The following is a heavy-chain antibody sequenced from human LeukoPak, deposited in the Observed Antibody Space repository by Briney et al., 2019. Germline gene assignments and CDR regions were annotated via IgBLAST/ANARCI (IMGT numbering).Heavy chain of an antibody. Sequence: PGGSLRLSCAASGFSFSSYGMHWVRQAPGKGLEWVAVISSVGSNKYYADSVKGRFTISRDNSKNTLYLQMNSLRAEDTALYYCAKVPSWAQYGTGSIYFDYWGQGTLVAHSS. V-gene: IGHV3-30*18. D-gene: IGHD3-10*01. CDR2: ISSVGSNK. CDR3: AKVPSWAQYGTGSIYFDY. J-gene: IGHJ4*02. CDR1: GFSFSSYG.